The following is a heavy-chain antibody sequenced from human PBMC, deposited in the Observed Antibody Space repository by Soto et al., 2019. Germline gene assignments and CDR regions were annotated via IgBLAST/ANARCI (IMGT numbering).Heavy chain of an antibody. V-gene: IGHV2-5*02. D-gene: IGHD6-6*01. Sequence: QITLKESGPTLVKPTQTLTLTCTFSGFSLSTSGVGVGWIRQPTGKALEWLALIYWDDDKPYSPSLKSRLTINKDRAKNQVVLTMTNMDPVDTATYYCAHQLITAARYGMDVWGQGTTGTVSS. CDR2: IYWDDDK. CDR3: AHQLITAARYGMDV. CDR1: GFSLSTSGVG. J-gene: IGHJ6*02.